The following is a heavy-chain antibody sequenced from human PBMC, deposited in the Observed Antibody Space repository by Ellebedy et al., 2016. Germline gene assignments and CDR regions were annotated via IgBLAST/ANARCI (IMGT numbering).Heavy chain of an antibody. J-gene: IGHJ5*02. CDR2: MNPISGST. CDR3: ARVRRVSEAGPWFDP. Sequence: ASVKVSXXSSGYTFSDYDVNWVRQAAGQGLEWMGWMNPISGSTGYAQNFFGRVTMTRDTSITTAYMELSGLASDDTAVYYCARVRRVSEAGPWFDPWGQGTLVTVSS. V-gene: IGHV1-8*01. D-gene: IGHD3-10*01. CDR1: GYTFSDYD.